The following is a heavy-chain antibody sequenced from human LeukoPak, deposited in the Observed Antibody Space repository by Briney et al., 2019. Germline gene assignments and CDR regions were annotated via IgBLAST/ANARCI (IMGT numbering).Heavy chain of an antibody. CDR2: IYSGGSI. J-gene: IGHJ5*01. CDR3: ARGFELITFGGAIGKLNWFDS. Sequence: PGGSLRLSCAASGLIVSSNYMSWVRQAPGKGLEWVSVIYSGGSIYYADSVKGRFTVSRDNSKNTLYLQMYSLRAEDTAVYYCARGFELITFGGAIGKLNWFDSWGQGTLVTVSS. V-gene: IGHV3-53*01. D-gene: IGHD3-16*02. CDR1: GLIVSSNY.